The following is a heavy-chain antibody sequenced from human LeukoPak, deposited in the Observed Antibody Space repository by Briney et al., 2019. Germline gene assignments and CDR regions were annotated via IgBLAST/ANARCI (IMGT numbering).Heavy chain of an antibody. Sequence: VASVKVSCKASGYTFTGYYMHWVRQAPGQGLEWMGRINPNSGGTNYAQKFQGRVTMTRDTSISTAYMELSRLRSDDTAVYYCARDRGITLVRGPLDYWGQGTLVTVSS. D-gene: IGHD3-10*01. J-gene: IGHJ4*02. CDR3: ARDRGITLVRGPLDY. V-gene: IGHV1-2*06. CDR1: GYTFTGYY. CDR2: INPNSGGT.